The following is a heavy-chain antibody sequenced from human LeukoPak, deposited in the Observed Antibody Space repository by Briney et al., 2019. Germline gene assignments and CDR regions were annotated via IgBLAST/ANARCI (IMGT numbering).Heavy chain of an antibody. V-gene: IGHV3-23*01. CDR2: ISDSGGRT. J-gene: IGHJ4*02. CDR1: GFIFSKYA. CDR3: AKDQNIVATISHY. D-gene: IGHD5-12*01. Sequence: GGSLRLSCAASGFIFSKYAMCWVRQAPGKGLEWVSGISDSGGRTYYADSVKGRFTISRDNSKNTLYLQMNSLRAEDTAVYYCAKDQNIVATISHYWGQGTLVTVFS.